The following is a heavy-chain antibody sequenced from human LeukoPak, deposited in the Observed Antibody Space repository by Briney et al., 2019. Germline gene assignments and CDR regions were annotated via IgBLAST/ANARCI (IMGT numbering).Heavy chain of an antibody. CDR1: GGSFSGYY. J-gene: IGHJ5*02. D-gene: IGHD3-10*01. CDR3: ARSRVSYGSGSYGNWFDP. CDR2: INHGGST. Sequence: SETLSLTCAVYGGSFSGYYWSWIRQPPGKGLEWIGEINHGGSTNYNPSLKSRVTISADTSKNQFSLRLASVTAADTAVYSCARSRVSYGSGSYGNWFDPWGQGILVTVSS. V-gene: IGHV4-34*01.